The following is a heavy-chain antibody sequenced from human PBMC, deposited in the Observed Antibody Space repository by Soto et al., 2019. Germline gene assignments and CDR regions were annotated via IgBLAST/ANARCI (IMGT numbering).Heavy chain of an antibody. Sequence: SETVSLTCTVSGGCISNYYWGWILQPPGKGLEWIGYIYYSGGTSYNPSLKSRITISVDTSKNQFSLKLSSVTAADTAVYYCARDSAAGTGDYDYWGQGILVTVSS. J-gene: IGHJ4*02. D-gene: IGHD6-13*01. CDR1: GGCISNYY. V-gene: IGHV4-59*01. CDR2: IYYSGGT. CDR3: ARDSAAGTGDYDY.